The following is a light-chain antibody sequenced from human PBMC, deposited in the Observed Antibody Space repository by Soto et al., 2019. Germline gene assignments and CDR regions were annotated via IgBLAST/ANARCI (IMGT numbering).Light chain of an antibody. J-gene: IGKJ4*01. V-gene: IGKV1-5*01. CDR2: DAS. Sequence: DIQMTQSPSTLCASVGDRVTITCRASQSISSWLAWYQQKPGKAPKLLIYDASSLESGVPSRFSGSGSGTEFTLTISSLQPDDFATYSCQQYNSYLLTFGGGTXV. CDR3: QQYNSYLLT. CDR1: QSISSW.